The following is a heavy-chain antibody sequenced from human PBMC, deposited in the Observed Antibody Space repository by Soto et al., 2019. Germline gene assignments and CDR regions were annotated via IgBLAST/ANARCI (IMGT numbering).Heavy chain of an antibody. CDR2: ISSSSSTI. CDR3: ARDLDYDDSSGYSLLDY. CDR1: GFTFSSYS. Sequence: EVQLVESGGGLVQPGGSLRLSCAASGFTFSSYSMNWVRQAPGKGLEWVSYISSSSSTIYYADSVKGRFTISRDNAKNSLYLQMNSLRDEDTAVYYCARDLDYDDSSGYSLLDYWGQGTLVTVSS. V-gene: IGHV3-48*02. D-gene: IGHD3-22*01. J-gene: IGHJ4*02.